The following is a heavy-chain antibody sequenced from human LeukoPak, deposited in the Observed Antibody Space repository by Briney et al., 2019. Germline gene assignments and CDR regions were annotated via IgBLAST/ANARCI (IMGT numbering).Heavy chain of an antibody. CDR2: ISGSGGST. Sequence: HPGGSLRLSWAASGYTFSCYAMSWVRQAPGKGLEWVSAISGSGGSTYYADSVKGRFTISRDNSKNTLYLQMNSLRAEDTAVYYCAKDLFYDFWSGYYSGGQGTLVTVSS. J-gene: IGHJ4*02. CDR3: AKDLFYDFWSGYYS. V-gene: IGHV3-23*01. D-gene: IGHD3-3*01. CDR1: GYTFSCYA.